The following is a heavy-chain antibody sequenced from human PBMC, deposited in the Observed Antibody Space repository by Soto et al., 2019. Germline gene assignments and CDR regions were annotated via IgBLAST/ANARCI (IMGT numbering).Heavy chain of an antibody. CDR1: GGTFSSYR. CDR3: VRTSGAKLSSS. CDR2: IVPIYRTA. J-gene: IGHJ4*02. Sequence: QVQLVQSGAEVKKPGSSVKVSCKASGGTFSSYRINWVRQAPGQGLEWVGGIVPIYRTADYAQKFQGRVTITPNDSARTFKMEMRGVRPQDTAVFSCVRTSGAKLSSSGGQVTLVTFSP. D-gene: IGHD6-13*01. V-gene: IGHV1-69*01.